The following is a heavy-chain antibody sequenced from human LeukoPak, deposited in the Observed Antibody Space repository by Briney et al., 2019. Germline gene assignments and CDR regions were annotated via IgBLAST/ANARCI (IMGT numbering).Heavy chain of an antibody. D-gene: IGHD6-6*01. CDR1: GGSISSSSYY. Sequence: PSETLSLTCTVSGGSISSSSYYWGWTRQPPGKGLEWIGSIYYSGSTYYNPSLKSRVTISVDTSKNQFSLKLSSVTAADTAVYYCASIAARPDGVAFDYWGQGTLVTVSS. CDR2: IYYSGST. CDR3: ASIAARPDGVAFDY. V-gene: IGHV4-39*07. J-gene: IGHJ4*02.